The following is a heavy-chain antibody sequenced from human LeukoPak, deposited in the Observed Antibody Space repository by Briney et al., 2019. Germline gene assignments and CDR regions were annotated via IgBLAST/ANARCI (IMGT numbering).Heavy chain of an antibody. J-gene: IGHJ4*02. CDR3: ARELDYYDSSGYYYDY. D-gene: IGHD3-22*01. Sequence: GGSLRLSCAASGFTFSSYSMNWVRQAPGKGLEWVSYISSSSSTIYYADSVKGRLTISRDNAKNSLYLQMNSLRAEDTAVYYCARELDYYDSSGYYYDYWGQGTLVTVSS. CDR2: ISSSSSTI. CDR1: GFTFSSYS. V-gene: IGHV3-48*04.